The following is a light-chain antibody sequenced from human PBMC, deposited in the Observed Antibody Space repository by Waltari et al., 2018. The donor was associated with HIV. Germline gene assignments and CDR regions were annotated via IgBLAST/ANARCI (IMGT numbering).Light chain of an antibody. CDR2: WAS. CDR3: QQYLSAPFT. J-gene: IGKJ2*01. CDR1: QSVLYSSNNEDY. Sequence: DTVMTQSPDSLAVSLGEGATINCKSSQSVLYSSNNEDYLAWYQQKPGQPPRLLIYWASTPESGVPGRFSGSGSGTDFTLTISSLQAEDVAIYYCQQYLSAPFTFGQESKLEIK. V-gene: IGKV4-1*01.